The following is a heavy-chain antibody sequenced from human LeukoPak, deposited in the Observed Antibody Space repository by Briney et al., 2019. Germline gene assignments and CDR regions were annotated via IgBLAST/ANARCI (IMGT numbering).Heavy chain of an antibody. D-gene: IGHD1-7*01. CDR3: ARVGETGTVTMELDL. J-gene: IGHJ1*01. CDR2: MSFDGNSE. Sequence: GGSLRLSCAASGFSLADYSLHWVRQAPGKGLQWVALMSFDGNSENFADSVKGRFTISRDTARNTLYFHMGSLGVEDSGVYFCARVGETGTVTMELDLWGQGALVTVSS. CDR1: GFSLADYS. V-gene: IGHV3-30*04.